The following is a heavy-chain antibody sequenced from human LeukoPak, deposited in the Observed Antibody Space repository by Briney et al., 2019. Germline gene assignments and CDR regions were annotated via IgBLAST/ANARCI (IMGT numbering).Heavy chain of an antibody. CDR1: GFTFSSYS. J-gene: IGHJ6*02. V-gene: IGHV3-48*04. Sequence: GGSLRLSCAASGFTFSSYSMNWVRQAPGKGLEWISYISSSSSPIYYAGSVKGRFTTSRDNAKNSLYLQMNSLRAEDTAVYYCARVQAYDFWSGYTNYYYYGMDVWGQGTTVTVSS. CDR2: ISSSSSPI. CDR3: ARVQAYDFWSGYTNYYYYGMDV. D-gene: IGHD3-3*01.